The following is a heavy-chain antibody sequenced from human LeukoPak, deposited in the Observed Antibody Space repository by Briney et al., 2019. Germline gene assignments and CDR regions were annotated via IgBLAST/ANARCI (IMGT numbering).Heavy chain of an antibody. CDR3: ARDENSGSSYYYYYMDV. CDR2: ISSSSSYI. Sequence: GGSLRLSCAASGFTFSSYSMNWVRQAPGKGLEWVSSISSSSSYIYYADSVKGRFTISRDNAKNSLYLQMNSLRADDPAVYYCARDENSGSSYYYYYMDVWGKGTMVTVSS. J-gene: IGHJ6*03. D-gene: IGHD1-26*01. CDR1: GFTFSSYS. V-gene: IGHV3-21*01.